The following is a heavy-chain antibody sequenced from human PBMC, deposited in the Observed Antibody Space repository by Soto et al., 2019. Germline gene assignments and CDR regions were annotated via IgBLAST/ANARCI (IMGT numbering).Heavy chain of an antibody. CDR2: IYHSGST. CDR3: ARGGPNDFWSGYPIRPFDY. CDR1: GGSISSGGYS. Sequence: SETLSLTCAVSGGSISSGGYSWSWIRQPPGKGLEWIGYIYHSGSTYYNPSLKSRVTISVDRSKNQFSLKLSSVTAADTAVYYCARGGPNDFWSGYPIRPFDYWGQGTLVTVSS. J-gene: IGHJ4*02. D-gene: IGHD3-3*01. V-gene: IGHV4-30-2*01.